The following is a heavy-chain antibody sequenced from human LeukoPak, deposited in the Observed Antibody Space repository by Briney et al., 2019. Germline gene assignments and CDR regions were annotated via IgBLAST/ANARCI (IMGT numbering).Heavy chain of an antibody. Sequence: PSETLSLTCAVYGGSFSGYYWSWIRQPPGKGLEWIGEINHSGSTNYKPSLKSRVAISVDTSKKQFSLKLSSVTAADTAVYYCARGYPAAVFNYWGQGTLVTVSS. D-gene: IGHD6-13*01. CDR3: ARGYPAAVFNY. V-gene: IGHV4-34*01. J-gene: IGHJ4*02. CDR1: GGSFSGYY. CDR2: INHSGST.